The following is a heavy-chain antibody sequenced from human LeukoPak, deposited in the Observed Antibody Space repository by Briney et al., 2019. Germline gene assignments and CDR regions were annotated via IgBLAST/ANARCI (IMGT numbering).Heavy chain of an antibody. CDR2: IDSGGST. CDR1: GLTVSSNF. V-gene: IGHV3-66*01. D-gene: IGHD1-1*01. Sequence: GGSLRLSCAASGLTVSSNFMTWVRQAPGKGLEWVSVIDSGGSTYYADSVKGRFTISRDSSKNTLYLQMNSLRAEDTAVYYCAREDARRARYPGPYYYYGMDVWGQGTTVTVSS. CDR3: AREDARRARYPGPYYYYGMDV. J-gene: IGHJ6*02.